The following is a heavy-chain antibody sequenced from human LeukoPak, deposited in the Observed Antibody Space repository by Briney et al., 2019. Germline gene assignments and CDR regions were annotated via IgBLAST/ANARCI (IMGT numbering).Heavy chain of an antibody. CDR3: ARTPFCSSTSCYAQNAFDI. CDR2: INAGNGNT. Sequence: GASVKVSCKASGYTFTRYPIHWVRQAPGQRLEWMGWINAGNGNTRYSQIFQGRVTITRDTSASTAYMELSGLRSEDTAVYYGARTPFCSSTSCYAQNAFDIWGQGTMVTVSS. D-gene: IGHD2-2*01. V-gene: IGHV1-3*01. J-gene: IGHJ3*02. CDR1: GYTFTRYP.